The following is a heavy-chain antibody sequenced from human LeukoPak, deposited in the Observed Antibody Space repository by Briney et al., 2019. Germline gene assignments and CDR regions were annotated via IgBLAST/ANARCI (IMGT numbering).Heavy chain of an antibody. V-gene: IGHV1-46*01. D-gene: IGHD3-22*01. CDR1: GYTFLNYW. J-gene: IGHJ4*02. CDR2: INPSGGST. CDR3: ARDLTDYYDSSGPFRDY. Sequence: ASVKVSCKASGYTFLNYWIQWVRQAPGQGLEWMGIINPSGGSTSYAQKFQGRVTMTRDTSTSTVYMELSSLRSEDTAVYYCARDLTDYYDSSGPFRDYWGQGTLVTVSS.